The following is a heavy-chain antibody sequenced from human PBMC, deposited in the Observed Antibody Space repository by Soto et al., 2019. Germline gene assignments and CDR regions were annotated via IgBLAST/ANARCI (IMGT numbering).Heavy chain of an antibody. D-gene: IGHD3-10*01. CDR3: ARVSSMVRGVIDNGFDP. J-gene: IGHJ5*02. V-gene: IGHV1-69*01. CDR2: IIPMYGPA. CDR1: GGTFSSYA. Sequence: QVPLVQSGAEVKKPGSSVTVSCKASGGTFSSYAIHWVRQAPGQGLEWMGGIIPMYGPAKYAQRFQGRGTINADESTSTVYMELTSLTSHDTAVYYCARVSSMVRGVIDNGFDPWGHGTLVTVSS.